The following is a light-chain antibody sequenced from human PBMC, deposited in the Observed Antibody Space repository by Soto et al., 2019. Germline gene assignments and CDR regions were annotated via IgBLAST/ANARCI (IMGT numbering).Light chain of an antibody. CDR2: GAS. CDR3: QQYCSSPPT. Sequence: EIVLTQSPGTLALSPGERATLSCRASQSVSTNNLAWYQRKPGQAPRLLIYGASSRATDIPARFSGSGSGTDFTLTINRLEPEDFAVDYCQQYCSSPPTFGQGTKVDIK. CDR1: QSVSTNN. J-gene: IGKJ1*01. V-gene: IGKV3-20*01.